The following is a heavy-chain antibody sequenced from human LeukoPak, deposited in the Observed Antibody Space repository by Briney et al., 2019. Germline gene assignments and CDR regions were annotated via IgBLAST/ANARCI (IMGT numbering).Heavy chain of an antibody. CDR1: GFTFSDYY. J-gene: IGHJ4*02. Sequence: PGGSLRLSCAASGFTFSDYYMSWIRLAPGKGLEWVSYISSSSSYTNYADSVKGRFTISRDNAKNSLYLQMNSLRAEDTAVYYCARPLSYGDHVGPDYWGQGTLVTVSS. CDR3: ARPLSYGDHVGPDY. D-gene: IGHD4-17*01. V-gene: IGHV3-11*03. CDR2: ISSSSSYT.